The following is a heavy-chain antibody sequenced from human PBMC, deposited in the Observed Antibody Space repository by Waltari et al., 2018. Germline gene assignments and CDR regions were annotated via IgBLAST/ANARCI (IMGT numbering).Heavy chain of an antibody. D-gene: IGHD2-15*01. CDR1: GFTFGDYA. CDR3: THYAYGGKRGFGY. V-gene: IGHV3-49*04. J-gene: IGHJ4*02. Sequence: EVQLVESGGGLVQPGRSLRLSCTASGFTFGDYAMSWVRQAPGKGLEWVGFIRSKAYGGTTEYAASVKGRFTISRDDSKSIAYLQMNSLKTEDTAVYYCTHYAYGGKRGFGYWGQGTLVTVSS. CDR2: IRSKAYGGTT.